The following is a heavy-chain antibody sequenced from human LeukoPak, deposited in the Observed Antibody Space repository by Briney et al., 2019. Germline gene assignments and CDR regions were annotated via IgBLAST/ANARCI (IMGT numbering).Heavy chain of an antibody. V-gene: IGHV3-30*02. D-gene: IGHD3-10*01. Sequence: GGSLRLSCAASGFTFSSYGMHWVRQAPGKGLEWVAFIRYDGSNKFYADSVKGRFTISRDNSKNTLYLQMNSLRAENTAVYYCAKDLYGSGSYQIRLFDYWGQGTLVTVSS. CDR3: AKDLYGSGSYQIRLFDY. CDR2: IRYDGSNK. CDR1: GFTFSSYG. J-gene: IGHJ4*02.